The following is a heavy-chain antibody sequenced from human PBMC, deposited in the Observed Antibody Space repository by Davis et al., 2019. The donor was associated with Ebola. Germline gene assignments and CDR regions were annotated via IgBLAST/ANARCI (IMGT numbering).Heavy chain of an antibody. CDR1: GYTFISYD. J-gene: IGHJ3*02. D-gene: IGHD4-17*01. Sequence: ASVTVSCKASGYTFISYDINWVRQATGQGLEWMGWMNPNSGNTGYAQKFQGRVTMTRNTSISTAYMELSSLRSEDTAMYYCASTVTTRHDAFDIWGQGTMVTVSS. CDR2: MNPNSGNT. V-gene: IGHV1-8*01. CDR3: ASTVTTRHDAFDI.